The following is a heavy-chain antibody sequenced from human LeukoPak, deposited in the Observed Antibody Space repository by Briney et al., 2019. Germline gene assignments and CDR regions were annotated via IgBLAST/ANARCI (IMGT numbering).Heavy chain of an antibody. V-gene: IGHV3-21*01. D-gene: IGHD1-14*01. J-gene: IGHJ4*02. CDR1: GFTFSGYN. CDR2: ISSSGSHI. CDR3: ARDWYLDY. Sequence: NPGGSLRLSCAASGFTFSGYNMNWVRQAPGEGLEWVSSISSSGSHIYYADSVKGRFTISRDNANNSLYLQMNSLRAEDTAAYFCARDWYLDYWGQGTLVTVSS.